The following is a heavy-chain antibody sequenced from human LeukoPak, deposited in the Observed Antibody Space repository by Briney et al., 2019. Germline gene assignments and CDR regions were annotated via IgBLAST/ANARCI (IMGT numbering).Heavy chain of an antibody. Sequence: SETLSLTCTVSGGSISTYYWSWIRQPPGKGLEWIAYIDYSGSTNYNPSLKSRVTISVDTSKNQFSLKLSSVTAADTAVYYCARGTWALLSAYYFDYWGQGTLVTVSS. CDR2: IDYSGST. CDR1: GGSISTYY. D-gene: IGHD1-26*01. J-gene: IGHJ4*02. CDR3: ARGTWALLSAYYFDY. V-gene: IGHV4-59*01.